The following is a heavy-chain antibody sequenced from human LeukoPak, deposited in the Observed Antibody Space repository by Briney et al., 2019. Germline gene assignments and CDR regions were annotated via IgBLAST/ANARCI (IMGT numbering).Heavy chain of an antibody. CDR3: ARGKWLRSRHSYYYYYYMDV. D-gene: IGHD5-12*01. CDR2: TYYRSKWYN. J-gene: IGHJ6*03. CDR1: GDSVSSNSAA. Sequence: SQTLSLTCAISGDSVSSNSAAWNWIRQSPSRGLEWLGRTYYRSKWYNDYAVSVKSLITINPDTSKNQFSLQLNSVTPEDTAVYYCARGKWLRSRHSYYYYYYMDVWGKGTTVTVSS. V-gene: IGHV6-1*01.